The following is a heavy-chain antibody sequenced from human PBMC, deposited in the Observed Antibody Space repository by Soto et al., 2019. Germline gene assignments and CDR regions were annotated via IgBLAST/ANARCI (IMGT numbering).Heavy chain of an antibody. V-gene: IGHV4-30-4*01. D-gene: IGHD1-1*01. CDR3: VGTGTTDDY. CDR2: IYSSGGS. J-gene: IGHJ4*02. CDR1: GASVSSGDYY. Sequence: QVQLQESGPGLVKPSQTLSLTCTVSGASVSSGDYYWSCIRQPPVKGLEWIGYIYSSGGSYYNPSLKGRLTISIDTSKNQFSLKLNSVTVADTAIYYCVGTGTTDDYWGRGTLVTVSS.